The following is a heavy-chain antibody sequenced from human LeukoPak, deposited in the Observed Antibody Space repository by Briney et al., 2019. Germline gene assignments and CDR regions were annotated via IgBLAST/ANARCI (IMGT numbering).Heavy chain of an antibody. Sequence: PGGSLRLSCAASGFTFNGYSMIWVRQAPGKGLERVSYISSSSTTIYYADSLKGRFTISRDNAKNSLFLQMNSLRDEDTAVYYCATQSGSVDYWGQGTLVTVSS. CDR1: GFTFNGYS. CDR3: ATQSGSVDY. J-gene: IGHJ4*02. CDR2: ISSSSTTI. D-gene: IGHD1-26*01. V-gene: IGHV3-48*02.